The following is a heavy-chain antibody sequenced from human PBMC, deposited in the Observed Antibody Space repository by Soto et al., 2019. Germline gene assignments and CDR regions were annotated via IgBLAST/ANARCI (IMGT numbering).Heavy chain of an antibody. D-gene: IGHD1-1*01. J-gene: IGHJ6*02. Sequence: GESLKISCKGSGYSFTSYWIGWVRQMPGKGLEWMGIIYPGDSDTRYSPSFQGQVTISADNSKKMLYLQMNSLRADDTALYYCARGNMDVWGQGTTVTVSS. CDR2: IYPGDSDT. CDR3: ARGNMDV. V-gene: IGHV5-51*01. CDR1: GYSFTSYW.